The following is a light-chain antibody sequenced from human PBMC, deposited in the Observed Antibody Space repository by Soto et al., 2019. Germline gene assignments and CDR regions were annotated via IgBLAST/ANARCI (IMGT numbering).Light chain of an antibody. CDR1: SSNIGNNY. CDR3: GTWDSSLSAVV. V-gene: IGLV1-51*01. Sequence: QSVLTQPPSVSAAPGQKVTISGPGSSSNIGNNYVSWYQQLPGTAPKVLIYDNNKRPSGIPDRFSGSKSGTSATLGITGLQTGDEADYYCGTWDSSLSAVVFGGGTKVTVL. CDR2: DNN. J-gene: IGLJ2*01.